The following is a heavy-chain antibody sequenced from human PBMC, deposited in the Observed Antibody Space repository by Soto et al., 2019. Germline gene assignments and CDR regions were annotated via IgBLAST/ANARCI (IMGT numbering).Heavy chain of an antibody. CDR3: AHKGYGDSPLDY. CDR1: GFSLSTSGVG. Sequence: QITLKESGPTLLTPTQTLTLTCTISGFSLSTSGVGVGWIRQPTVKALEWLAVIYWDDYKHYSPSLKSRLTITKDTSKNQVVLTMTNMDPVDTATYYCAHKGYGDSPLDYWGQGTLLTVSS. D-gene: IGHD4-17*01. V-gene: IGHV2-5*02. J-gene: IGHJ4*02. CDR2: IYWDDYK.